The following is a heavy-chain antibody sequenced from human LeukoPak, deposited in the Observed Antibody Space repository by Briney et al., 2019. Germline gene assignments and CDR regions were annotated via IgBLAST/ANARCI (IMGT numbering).Heavy chain of an antibody. CDR3: ARGTLAWITFGGVIGLGYFDY. J-gene: IGHJ4*02. CDR2: INHSGST. CDR1: GGPFSGYY. Sequence: PSETLSLTCAVYGGPFSGYYWSWIRQPPGKGLEWIGEINHSGSTNYNPSLKSRVTISVDTSKNQFSLKLSSVTAADTAVYYCARGTLAWITFGGVIGLGYFDYWGQGTLVTVSS. D-gene: IGHD3-16*02. V-gene: IGHV4-34*01.